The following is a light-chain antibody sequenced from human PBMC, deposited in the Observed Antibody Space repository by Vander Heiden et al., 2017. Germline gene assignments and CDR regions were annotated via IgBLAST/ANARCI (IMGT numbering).Light chain of an antibody. CDR1: SSDVGAYND. V-gene: IGLV2-11*01. CDR3: CAYSSSYTLVL. CDR2: DVS. Sequence: QSALTQPRSVSGSPGQSVTISCTGTSSDVGAYNDVPWYQQHPGKAPKLIIYDVSGRPSGVPDRFSGSKSDNTASLTISGLQAEDEADYFCCAYSSSYTLVLFGGGTKLTVL. J-gene: IGLJ2*01.